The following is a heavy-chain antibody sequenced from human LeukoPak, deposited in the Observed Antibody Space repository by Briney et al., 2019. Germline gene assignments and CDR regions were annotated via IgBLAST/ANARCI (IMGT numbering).Heavy chain of an antibody. Sequence: GGFLRLSCAASGFTVSSNYMSWVRQAPGKGLEWVSVIYSAGSTYYADSVKGRFTISKDNSKNTLYLQMNSLRAEDTAVYYCAREPSGTYWLDYWGQGTLVTVSS. J-gene: IGHJ4*02. D-gene: IGHD1-26*01. CDR3: AREPSGTYWLDY. CDR1: GFTVSSNY. CDR2: IYSAGST. V-gene: IGHV3-66*02.